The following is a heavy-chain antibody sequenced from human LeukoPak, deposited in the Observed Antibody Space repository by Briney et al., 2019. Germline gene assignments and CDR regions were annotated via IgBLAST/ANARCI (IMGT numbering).Heavy chain of an antibody. D-gene: IGHD4-23*01. CDR1: GGPFRGFF. Sequence: SETLSLTCAVYGGPFRGFFWNWIRQARGQGLERVGEVSHSGSSNYNPSLKSRINMSLDTYKSQFSLRLTSVTAADTAVYYCARGIFYGGRNQYIWLDLWGQGTLVTVSS. CDR2: VSHSGSS. J-gene: IGHJ5*02. CDR3: ARGIFYGGRNQYIWLDL. V-gene: IGHV4-34*01.